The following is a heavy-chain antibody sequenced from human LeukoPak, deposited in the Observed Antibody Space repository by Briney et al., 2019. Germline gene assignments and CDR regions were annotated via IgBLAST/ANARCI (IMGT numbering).Heavy chain of an antibody. Sequence: GGSLRLSCAASGFTFSSYSMNWVRQAPGKGLEWVSSISSSSSYIYYADSVKGRFTISRDNAKNSLYLQMNSLRAEDTAVYYCARYLGIEGEQLAQFHYWGQGPLVTVSS. CDR3: ARYLGIEGEQLAQFHY. D-gene: IGHD6-13*01. CDR2: ISSSSSYI. CDR1: GFTFSSYS. V-gene: IGHV3-21*01. J-gene: IGHJ4*02.